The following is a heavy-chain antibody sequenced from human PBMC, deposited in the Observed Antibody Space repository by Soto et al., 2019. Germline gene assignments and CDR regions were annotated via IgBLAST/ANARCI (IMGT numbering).Heavy chain of an antibody. D-gene: IGHD2-2*01. J-gene: IGHJ6*02. CDR2: ISSSGSTI. Sequence: PGGSLRLSCAASGFTFSDYYMSWIRQAPGKGLEWVSYISSSGSTIYYADSVKGRFTISRDNAKNSLYLQMNSLRAEDTAVYYCARDCSSTSCFAKLYYYYGMDVWGQGTTVTVSS. CDR3: ARDCSSTSCFAKLYYYYGMDV. CDR1: GFTFSDYY. V-gene: IGHV3-11*01.